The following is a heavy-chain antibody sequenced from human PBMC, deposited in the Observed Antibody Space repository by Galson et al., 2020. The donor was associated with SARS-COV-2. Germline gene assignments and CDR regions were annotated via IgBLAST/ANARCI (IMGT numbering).Heavy chain of an antibody. V-gene: IGHV3-30*04. CDR1: GFTFSSYA. Sequence: GGSLRLSCAASGFTFSSYAMHWVRQAPGKGLEWVAVISYDGSNKYYADSVKGRFTISRDNSKNTLYLQMNSLRAEDTAVYYCARVASRAVACYYYYGMDVWGQGTTVTVSS. CDR2: ISYDGSNK. CDR3: ARVASRAVACYYYYGMDV. J-gene: IGHJ6*02. D-gene: IGHD6-19*01.